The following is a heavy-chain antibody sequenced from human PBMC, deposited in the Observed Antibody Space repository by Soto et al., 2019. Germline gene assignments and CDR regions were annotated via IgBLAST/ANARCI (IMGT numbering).Heavy chain of an antibody. CDR1: GYTITGYY. Sequence: ASVKVSCKASGYTITGYYMHWVRQAPGQGLEWMGWINPNSGGTNYAQKFQGWVTMTRDTSISTAYMELSRLRSDDTAVYYCARDYYDSSGYSPHAGMDVWGQGTTVTVSS. CDR2: INPNSGGT. J-gene: IGHJ6*02. CDR3: ARDYYDSSGYSPHAGMDV. V-gene: IGHV1-2*04. D-gene: IGHD3-22*01.